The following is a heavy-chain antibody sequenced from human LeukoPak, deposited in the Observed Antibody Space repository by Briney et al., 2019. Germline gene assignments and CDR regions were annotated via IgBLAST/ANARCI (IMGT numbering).Heavy chain of an antibody. V-gene: IGHV1-2*02. Sequence: GASVTVSCKASGYTFTCYYMHWVRQAPGQGLEWMGWINPNSGGTNYAQKFQGRVTMTRDTSISTAYMELSRLRSDDTAVYYCARVCVGATQPDFDYWGQGTLVTVSS. CDR1: GYTFTCYY. J-gene: IGHJ4*02. D-gene: IGHD1-26*01. CDR3: ARVCVGATQPDFDY. CDR2: INPNSGGT.